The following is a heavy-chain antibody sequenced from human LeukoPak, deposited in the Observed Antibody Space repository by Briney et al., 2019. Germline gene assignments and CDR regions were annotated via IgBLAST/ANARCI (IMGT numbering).Heavy chain of an antibody. CDR1: GGSFSGYY. J-gene: IGHJ5*02. CDR2: INHSGST. Sequence: SETLSLTXAVYGGSFSGYYWSWIGQPPGKGLEWIGEINHSGSTNYNPSLKSRVTISVDTSKNQFSLKLSSVTAADTVVYYCARGSVIFLESRNWFDPWGQGTLVTVSS. D-gene: IGHD3-3*01. V-gene: IGHV4-34*01. CDR3: ARGSVIFLESRNWFDP.